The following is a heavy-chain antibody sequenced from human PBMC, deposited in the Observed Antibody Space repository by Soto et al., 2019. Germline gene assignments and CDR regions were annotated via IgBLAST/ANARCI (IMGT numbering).Heavy chain of an antibody. CDR1: GFTFRSYG. CDR2: IWFDGSKK. D-gene: IGHD2-2*01. Sequence: QMQLVESGGGVVQPGRSLRLSCAASGFTFRSYGIHWVRQAPGKGLEWVALIWFDGSKKYYVDSVKGRFAVSRDNSKNTLYLQMNSLRVEDTAVYYWARDRLVPYGYGMGVCGQGTTVSVCS. V-gene: IGHV3-33*01. CDR3: ARDRLVPYGYGMGV. J-gene: IGHJ6*02.